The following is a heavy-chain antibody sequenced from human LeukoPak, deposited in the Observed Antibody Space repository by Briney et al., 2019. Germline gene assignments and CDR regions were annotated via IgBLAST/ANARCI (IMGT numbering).Heavy chain of an antibody. J-gene: IGHJ4*02. D-gene: IGHD6-13*01. CDR1: GGSISSYY. CDR2: IYTSGST. Sequence: SETLSLTCTVSGGSISSYYWSWIRQPAGKGLEWIGRIYTSGSTNYNPSLKSRVTMSVDTSKNQFSLKLSSVTAADTAVYYCARSYSSWYEPFFDYWGQGTLVTVSS. CDR3: ARSYSSWYEPFFDY. V-gene: IGHV4-4*07.